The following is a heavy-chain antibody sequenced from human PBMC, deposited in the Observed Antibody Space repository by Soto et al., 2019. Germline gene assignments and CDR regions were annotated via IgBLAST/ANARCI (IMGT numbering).Heavy chain of an antibody. D-gene: IGHD2-21*01. CDR2: ISASGAAT. CDR3: ARQAKIGDRSQFYFDS. J-gene: IGHJ4*02. CDR1: EFTFSNYA. Sequence: GGSLSLSCTASEFTFSNYAMSWVRQAPGKGLEWVSAISASGAATYYVDSVKGRFTISRDNSKNTLYLQMDSLRPDDTAVYYCARQAKIGDRSQFYFDSWGQGTLVTVSS. V-gene: IGHV3-23*01.